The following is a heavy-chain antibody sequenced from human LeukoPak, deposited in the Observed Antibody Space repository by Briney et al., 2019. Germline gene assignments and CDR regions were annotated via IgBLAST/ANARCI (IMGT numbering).Heavy chain of an antibody. CDR2: IGGSGATT. CDR1: GFSFSAYG. J-gene: IGHJ4*02. V-gene: IGHV3-23*01. Sequence: GGSLRLSCAASGFSFSAYGMNWVRQAPGKGLEWVSAIGGSGATTYYADSVRGRFTISRDNSKNTMHLQMSSLRAEDTAVYYCAKEPSVYSGSYYYFDYWGQGTLVTVSS. CDR3: AKEPSVYSGSYYYFDY. D-gene: IGHD1-26*01.